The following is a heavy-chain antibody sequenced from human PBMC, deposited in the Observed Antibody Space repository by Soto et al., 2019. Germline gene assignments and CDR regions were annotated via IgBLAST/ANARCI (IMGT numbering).Heavy chain of an antibody. V-gene: IGHV4-39*07. J-gene: IGHJ3*02. CDR2: IFYSGST. D-gene: IGHD3-22*01. CDR1: GGSISSSSYY. CDR3: ARDRYDSSGYVIIDAFDI. Sequence: SETLSLTCTVSGGSISSSSYYWGWIRQPPGKGLEWIGSIFYSGSTYYNPSLKSRVTISVDTSKNQFSLKLSSVTAADTAVYYCARDRYDSSGYVIIDAFDIWGQGTMVTVSS.